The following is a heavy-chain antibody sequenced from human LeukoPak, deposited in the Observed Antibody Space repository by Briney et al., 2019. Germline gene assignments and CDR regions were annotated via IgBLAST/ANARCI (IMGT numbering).Heavy chain of an antibody. J-gene: IGHJ4*02. CDR3: AKDGQNFNAMWDYLDS. V-gene: IGHV3-23*01. CDR1: GFDFSTYA. D-gene: IGHD1-26*01. CDR2: IDGGDT. Sequence: GGSLRLSCTASGFDFSTYAMSWVRQAPGKGLEWVSGIDGGDTHYADSVKGRFTISRDNSKNTVELQMSSLRAEDTAVYYCAKDGQNFNAMWDYLDSWGRGTLVTVSS.